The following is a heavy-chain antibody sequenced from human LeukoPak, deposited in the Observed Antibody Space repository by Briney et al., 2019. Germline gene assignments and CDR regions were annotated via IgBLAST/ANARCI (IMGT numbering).Heavy chain of an antibody. J-gene: IGHJ4*02. CDR2: ISSSGRSI. V-gene: IGHV3-48*03. CDR3: ARRVNYYDTSGFQSVYFDY. CDR1: GFTFSSHE. Sequence: GGSLRLSCAASGFTFSSHEMNWVRQAPGKGLEWVSYISSSGRSINYADSVRGRFTISSDNGKNSLYLQMNSLRAEDTAVYYCARRVNYYDTSGFQSVYFDYWGQGTLVTVSS. D-gene: IGHD3-22*01.